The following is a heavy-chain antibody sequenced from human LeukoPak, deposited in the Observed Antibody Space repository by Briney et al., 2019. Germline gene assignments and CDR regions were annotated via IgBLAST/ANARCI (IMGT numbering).Heavy chain of an antibody. CDR2: ISSSSSYI. J-gene: IGHJ6*03. Sequence: PGGSLRLSCAASVFTFNKYTMNWVRQAPGKGLEWVSSISSSSSYIYYADSVKGRFTISRDNAKNSLYLQMNSLRAEDTAVYYCAREGFYYYMDVWGKGTTVTISS. CDR1: VFTFNKYT. CDR3: AREGFYYYMDV. V-gene: IGHV3-21*01.